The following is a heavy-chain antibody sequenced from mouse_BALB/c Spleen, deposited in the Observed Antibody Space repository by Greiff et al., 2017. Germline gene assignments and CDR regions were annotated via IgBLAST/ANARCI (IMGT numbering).Heavy chain of an antibody. CDR2: IWAGGST. V-gene: IGHV2-9*02. D-gene: IGHD2-3*01. J-gene: IGHJ4*01. CDR3: ARDGYYEGGYAMDY. Sequence: VKLVESGPGLVAPSQSLSITCTVSGFSLTSYGVHWVRQPPGKGLEWLGVIWAGGSTNYNSALMSRLSIRQDNSTSQVYLKMNSLQTDDPAMYYCARDGYYEGGYAMDYWGQGTSVTVSS. CDR1: GFSLTSYG.